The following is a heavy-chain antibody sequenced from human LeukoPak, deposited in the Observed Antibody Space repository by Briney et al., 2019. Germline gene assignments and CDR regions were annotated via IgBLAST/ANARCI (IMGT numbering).Heavy chain of an antibody. CDR3: AREATMIVVGRTWDAFDI. D-gene: IGHD3-22*01. CDR1: GYTFTGYY. V-gene: IGHV1-2*02. J-gene: IGHJ3*02. Sequence: ASVKVSCKASGYTFTGYYMHWVRQAPGQGLEWMGWINPNSGGTNYAQKFQGRVTMTRDTFISTAYMELSRLRSDDTAVYYCAREATMIVVGRTWDAFDIWGQGTMVTVSS. CDR2: INPNSGGT.